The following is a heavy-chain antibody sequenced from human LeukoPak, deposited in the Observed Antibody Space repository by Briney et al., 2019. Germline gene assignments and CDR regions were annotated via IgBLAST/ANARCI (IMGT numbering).Heavy chain of an antibody. CDR3: ARVIDYVWGSYRRPHPSYYFDY. CDR1: GGSISSGGYY. CDR2: IYYSGST. J-gene: IGHJ4*02. V-gene: IGHV4-31*03. D-gene: IGHD3-16*02. Sequence: SQTLSLTCTVSGGSISSGGYYWSWIRQHPGKGLEWIGYIYYSGSTYYTPSLKSRVTISVDTSKNQFSLKLSSVTAADTAVYYCARVIDYVWGSYRRPHPSYYFDYWGQGTLVTVSS.